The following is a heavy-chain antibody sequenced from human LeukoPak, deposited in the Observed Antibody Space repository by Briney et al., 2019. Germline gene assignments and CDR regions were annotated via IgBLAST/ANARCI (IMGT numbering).Heavy chain of an antibody. CDR2: NYHSDHT. V-gene: IGHV4-38-2*02. J-gene: IGHJ5*02. CDR3: ARFFSAATWGYNWFDP. Sequence: SETLSLTCTVSGYSISRGHYWGWIRQPPGKGLEWIGSNYHSDHTYYKPSLKSRVTISVDTSKNQFSLNLNSVTAADTAVYYCARFFSAATWGYNWFDPWGEGTLVTVSS. D-gene: IGHD2-15*01. CDR1: GYSISRGHY.